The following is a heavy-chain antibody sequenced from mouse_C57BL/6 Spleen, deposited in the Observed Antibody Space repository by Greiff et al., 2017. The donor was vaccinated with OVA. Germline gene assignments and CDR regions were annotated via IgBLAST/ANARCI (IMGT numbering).Heavy chain of an antibody. Sequence: VQLQQSGPVLVKPGASVKMSCKASGYTFTDYYMNWVKQSHGKSLEWIGVINPYNGGTSYNQKFKGKATLTVDKSSSTAYMELNSLTSEDYAVDYCARGAQSDCWAMDYWGQGTTVTVSS. CDR2: INPYNGGT. V-gene: IGHV1-19*01. CDR3: ARGAQSDCWAMDY. J-gene: IGHJ4*01. D-gene: IGHD3-2*02. CDR1: GYTFTDYY.